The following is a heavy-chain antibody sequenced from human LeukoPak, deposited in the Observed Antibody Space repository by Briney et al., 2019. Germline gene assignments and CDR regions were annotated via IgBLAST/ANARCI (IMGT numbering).Heavy chain of an antibody. CDR1: GGSISSYY. J-gene: IGHJ4*02. D-gene: IGHD2-2*01. V-gene: IGHV4-4*07. CDR2: VHTSGST. Sequence: SETLSLTCTASGGSISSYYWSWIRQPAGKGLEWIGRVHTSGSTNYNPSLKSRVTMSVDTSKNQFSLKLSSVTAADTAVYYCARVYCSSTSCLFDYWGQGTLVTVSS. CDR3: ARVYCSSTSCLFDY.